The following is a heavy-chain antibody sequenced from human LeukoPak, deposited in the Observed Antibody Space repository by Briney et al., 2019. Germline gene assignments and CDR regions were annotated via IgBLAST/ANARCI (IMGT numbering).Heavy chain of an antibody. Sequence: ASVNVSCKASGYTFTTYGITWVRQAPGQGLEWMGWISADNGNTNYAQKLQGRVTMTTDTSTSTAYMELRSLISDDTAVYYCARDYMDVWGKGTTVTVSS. CDR3: ARDYMDV. CDR1: GYTFTTYG. J-gene: IGHJ6*03. V-gene: IGHV1-18*01. CDR2: ISADNGNT.